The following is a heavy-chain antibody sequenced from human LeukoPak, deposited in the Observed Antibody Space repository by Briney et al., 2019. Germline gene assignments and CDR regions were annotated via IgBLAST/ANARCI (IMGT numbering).Heavy chain of an antibody. V-gene: IGHV3-30-3*01. CDR1: GFTFSSYA. D-gene: IGHD3-3*01. J-gene: IGHJ4*02. Sequence: GGSLRLSCAASGFTFSSYAMHWVRQAPGKGLEWVAAISYDGSNKYYADSVKGRFTIYRDNSKNTLYLQMNSLRAEDTAVYYCARVPLRFLEQGALDCWGQGTLVTVSS. CDR3: ARVPLRFLEQGALDC. CDR2: ISYDGSNK.